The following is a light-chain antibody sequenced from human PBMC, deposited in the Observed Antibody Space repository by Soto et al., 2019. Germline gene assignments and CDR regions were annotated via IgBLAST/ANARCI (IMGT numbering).Light chain of an antibody. J-gene: IGKJ1*01. Sequence: EIVLTQSPGTLSLSPGERATLSCRASQIVSSNYLAWYQQKPGQAPRLLIFGASSRTTGIPDRFSGSGSGTDFTLTISRLEPEDFSVYYCQEYGSSRTFGHGTKVEIK. V-gene: IGKV3-20*01. CDR1: QIVSSNY. CDR3: QEYGSSRT. CDR2: GAS.